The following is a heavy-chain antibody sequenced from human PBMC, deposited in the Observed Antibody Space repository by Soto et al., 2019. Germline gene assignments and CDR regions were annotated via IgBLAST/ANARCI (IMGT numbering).Heavy chain of an antibody. J-gene: IGHJ5*02. D-gene: IGHD3-10*01. CDR1: GFIFSDRY. V-gene: IGHV3-72*01. CDR3: ATIDMVEKFDP. CDR2: IRNRANSYST. Sequence: GGSLRLSCAASGFIFSDRYMDWVRQTPGKGLEWLGRIRNRANSYSTEYAASVRGRFTISRDDSNNLLYLHMSSLKTEDTAVYYCATIDMVEKFDPRGQGILVTVSS.